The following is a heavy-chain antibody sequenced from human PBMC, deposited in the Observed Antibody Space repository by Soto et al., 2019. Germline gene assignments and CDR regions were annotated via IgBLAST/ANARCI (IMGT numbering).Heavy chain of an antibody. J-gene: IGHJ6*02. CDR1: GGTFSSYA. D-gene: IGHD6-19*01. CDR2: IIPIFGTA. Sequence: QVQLVQSGAEVKKPGSSVKVSCKASGGTFSSYAISWVRQAPGQGLEWMGGIIPIFGTANYAQKFQGRVTITAAESTSTAEMELSSLRYEDTAVYYCARATSIAVAGRYYYGMDVWGQGTTVTVSS. CDR3: ARATSIAVAGRYYYGMDV. V-gene: IGHV1-69*01.